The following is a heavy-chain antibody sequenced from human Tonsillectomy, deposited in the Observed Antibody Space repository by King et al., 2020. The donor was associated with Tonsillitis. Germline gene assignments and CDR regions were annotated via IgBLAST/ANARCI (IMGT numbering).Heavy chain of an antibody. J-gene: IGHJ4*02. CDR1: GYSISSGYY. CDR3: ARDRTTGTSYY. CDR2: IYYSGST. V-gene: IGHV4-38-2*02. Sequence: VQLQESGPGLVKPSETLSLTCAVSGYSISSGYYWGWIRQPPGKGLEWIGNIYYSGSTYYNPSLKSRVTISVDTSKNQFSLKLSYVTSADTAIYYCARDRTTGTSYYWGQGTLVTVSS. D-gene: IGHD1-1*01.